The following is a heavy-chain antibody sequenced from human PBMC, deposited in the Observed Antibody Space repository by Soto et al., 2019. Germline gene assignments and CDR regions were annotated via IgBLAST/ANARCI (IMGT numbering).Heavy chain of an antibody. Sequence: GGSLRLSCAASGFTVSSNYMSWVRQAPGKGLEWVSVIYSGGSTYYADSVKGRFTISRDNSKNTLYLQMNSLRAEDTAVYYCARDNSGYDSSEKRRERKTSPYYYYGMDVWGQGTTVTVSS. CDR3: ARDNSGYDSSEKRRERKTSPYYYYGMDV. CDR1: GFTVSSNY. V-gene: IGHV3-53*01. J-gene: IGHJ6*02. D-gene: IGHD5-12*01. CDR2: IYSGGST.